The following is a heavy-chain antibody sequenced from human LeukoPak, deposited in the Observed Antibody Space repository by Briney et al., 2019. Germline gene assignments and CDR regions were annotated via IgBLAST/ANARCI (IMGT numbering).Heavy chain of an antibody. J-gene: IGHJ4*02. CDR1: GFTFSSYA. V-gene: IGHV3-23*01. D-gene: IGHD3-22*01. CDR2: ISGSGGST. Sequence: PGGSLRLSCAASGFTFSSYAMSWVRQAPGKGLEWVSAISGSGGSTYYADSVKGRFTISRDNSKNTLYLQMNSLRAEDTAVYYCARAHDYYYDSSGYPGYWGQGTLVTVSS. CDR3: ARAHDYYYDSSGYPGY.